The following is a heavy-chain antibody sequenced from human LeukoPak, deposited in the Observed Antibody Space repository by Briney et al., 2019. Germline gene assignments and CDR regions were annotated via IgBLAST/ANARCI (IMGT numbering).Heavy chain of an antibody. CDR1: GGSISSSSYY. CDR2: IYYSGST. J-gene: IGHJ5*02. D-gene: IGHD6-25*01. Sequence: SETLSLTCTVSGGSISSSSYYWGWIRQPPGKGLEWIGSIYYSGSTYYNPSLKSRVTISVDTSKNQFSLKLSSVTAADTAVYYCTRDSSGWRFDPWGQGTLVTVSS. CDR3: TRDSSGWRFDP. V-gene: IGHV4-39*07.